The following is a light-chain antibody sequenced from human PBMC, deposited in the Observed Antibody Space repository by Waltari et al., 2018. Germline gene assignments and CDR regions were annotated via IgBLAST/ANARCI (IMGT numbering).Light chain of an antibody. CDR3: QSYDATLGGSL. CDR1: SSNIGAGYD. CDR2: ILN. V-gene: IGLV1-40*01. J-gene: IGLJ2*01. Sequence: QSVLTQPPSVSGAPGQRVTISCTGSSSNIGAGYDVHWYQQIPGTPPKLPIYILNKRPSGVPDRFSASKSDTAASLAITGLQTEDEADYYCQSYDATLGGSLFGGGTKVTVL.